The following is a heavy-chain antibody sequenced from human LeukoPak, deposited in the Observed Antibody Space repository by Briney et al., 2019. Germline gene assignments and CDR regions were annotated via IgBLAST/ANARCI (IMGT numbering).Heavy chain of an antibody. J-gene: IGHJ4*02. Sequence: PSETLSLTCAVYGGSFSGYYWSWIRQPPGKGLEWIGEINHSGSTNYNPPLKSRVTISVDTSKNQFSLKLSSVTAADTAVYYCARDRRIAAAGTFRLDYWGQGTLVTVSS. V-gene: IGHV4-34*01. CDR2: INHSGST. CDR1: GGSFSGYY. CDR3: ARDRRIAAAGTFRLDY. D-gene: IGHD6-13*01.